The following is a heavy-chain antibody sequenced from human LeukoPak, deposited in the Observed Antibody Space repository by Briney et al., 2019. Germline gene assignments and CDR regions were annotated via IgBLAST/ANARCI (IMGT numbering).Heavy chain of an antibody. CDR1: GGSISSYY. J-gene: IGHJ4*02. CDR3: ARVWAYYDILTGYSTVMGAQYHFDY. Sequence: SETLSLTCTVSGGSISSYYWSWIRQPPGKGLEWIGYIYYSGSTNYNPSLKSRVTISVDTSKNQFSLKLSSVTAADTAVYYCARVWAYYDILTGYSTVMGAQYHFDYWGQGTLVTVSS. V-gene: IGHV4-59*01. D-gene: IGHD3-9*01. CDR2: IYYSGST.